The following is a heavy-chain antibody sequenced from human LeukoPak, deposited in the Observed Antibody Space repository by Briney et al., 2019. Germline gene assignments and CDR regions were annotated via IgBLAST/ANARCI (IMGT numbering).Heavy chain of an antibody. D-gene: IGHD3-10*01. CDR2: IKQVVSEK. Sequence: GRSLRLSCAASGFTFSSYWMSWVRQAPGEGLEWVANIKQVVSEKYYVDSVKGRFTIPRDNAKNSLYLQMNSLRAEDTAVCYCARVRITMVRGVNNFDYWGQGTLVTVSS. CDR3: ARVRITMVRGVNNFDY. J-gene: IGHJ4*02. V-gene: IGHV3-7*01. CDR1: GFTFSSYW.